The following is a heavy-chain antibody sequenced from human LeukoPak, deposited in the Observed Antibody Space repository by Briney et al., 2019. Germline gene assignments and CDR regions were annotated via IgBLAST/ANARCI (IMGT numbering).Heavy chain of an antibody. D-gene: IGHD6-19*01. CDR3: ARGGKQWLLGSVAWFDP. J-gene: IGHJ5*02. CDR1: GGSISSYY. CDR2: IYTSGST. Sequence: PSETLSLTCTVSGGSISSYYWSWIRQPAGKGLEWIGRIYTSGSTNYNPSLKSRVTMSVDTSKNQFSLKLSSVTAADTAVYYCARGGKQWLLGSVAWFDPWGQGTLVTVSS. V-gene: IGHV4-4*07.